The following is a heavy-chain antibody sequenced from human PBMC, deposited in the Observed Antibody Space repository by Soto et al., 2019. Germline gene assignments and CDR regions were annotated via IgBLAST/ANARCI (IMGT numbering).Heavy chain of an antibody. CDR3: AKDKWELLRGYFDY. Sequence: GGSLRLSCAASGFSFSSYAMSWVRQAPGKGLEWVSAISGSGGSTYYADSVKGRFTISRDNSKNTLYLQMNSLRAEDTAVYYCAKDKWELLRGYFDYWGQGTLVTVSS. J-gene: IGHJ4*02. D-gene: IGHD1-26*01. V-gene: IGHV3-23*01. CDR2: ISGSGGST. CDR1: GFSFSSYA.